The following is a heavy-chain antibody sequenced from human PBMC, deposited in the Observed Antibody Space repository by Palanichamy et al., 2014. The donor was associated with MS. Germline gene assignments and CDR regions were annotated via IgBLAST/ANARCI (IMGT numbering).Heavy chain of an antibody. V-gene: IGHV3-73*01. D-gene: IGHD4-17*01. CDR3: VQIPGDYFNGMDV. Sequence: EVQLVESGGGLVQPGGSLKLSCVVSGFRFSDSAMHWVRQASGKGLEWVGRIRSKAKDYATAYSASVRGRFTVSRDDPKNTAYLQMNSLKSEDTAVYYCVQIPGDYFNGMDVWDQGTAVTVSS. CDR1: GFRFSDSA. J-gene: IGHJ6*02. CDR2: IRSKAKDYAT.